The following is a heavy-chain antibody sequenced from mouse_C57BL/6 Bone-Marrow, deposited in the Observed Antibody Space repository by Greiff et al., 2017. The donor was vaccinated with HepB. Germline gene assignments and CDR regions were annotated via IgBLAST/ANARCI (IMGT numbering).Heavy chain of an antibody. Sequence: QVQLQQPGAELVMPGASVKLSCKASGYTFTIYWMHWVKQRPGQGLEWIGEIDPSDSYTNYNQKFKGKSTLTVDKSSSTAYMQLSSLTSEDSAVYYCARCYYGYDGFAYWGQGTLVTVSA. CDR1: GYTFTIYW. D-gene: IGHD2-2*01. J-gene: IGHJ3*01. V-gene: IGHV1-69*01. CDR2: IDPSDSYT. CDR3: ARCYYGYDGFAY.